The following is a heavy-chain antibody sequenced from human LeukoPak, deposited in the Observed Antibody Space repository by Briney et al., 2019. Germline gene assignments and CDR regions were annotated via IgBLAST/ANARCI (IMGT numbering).Heavy chain of an antibody. J-gene: IGHJ5*02. Sequence: GGSLRLSCAASGFTFSSYAMSWVRQAPGKGLEWVSAISGGGGSTYYADSVKGRFTISRDNSKNTLYLQMNSLRAEDTAVYYCAKFPIVVVTAENNWFDPWGQGTLVTVSS. D-gene: IGHD2-21*02. CDR2: ISGGGGST. CDR3: AKFPIVVVTAENNWFDP. V-gene: IGHV3-23*01. CDR1: GFTFSSYA.